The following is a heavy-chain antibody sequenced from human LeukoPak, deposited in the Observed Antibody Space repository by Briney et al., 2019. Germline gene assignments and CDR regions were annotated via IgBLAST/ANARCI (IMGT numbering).Heavy chain of an antibody. CDR1: GYTFTGYY. D-gene: IGHD2-15*01. J-gene: IGHJ4*02. CDR2: INPNSGGT. Sequence: ASVKVSCKASGYTFTGYYMHWVRQAPGQGLERMGWINPNSGGTNYARKFQGRVTMTRDTSISTAYMELSRLRSDDTAVYYCAREPLCSGGSCSDSSHFDYWGQGTLVTVSS. V-gene: IGHV1-2*02. CDR3: AREPLCSGGSCSDSSHFDY.